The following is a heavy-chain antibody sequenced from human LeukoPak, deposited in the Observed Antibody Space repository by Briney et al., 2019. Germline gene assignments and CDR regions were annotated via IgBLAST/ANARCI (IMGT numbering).Heavy chain of an antibody. CDR3: ARGAYGDYDY. CDR1: GFTFNSYA. Sequence: GGSLRLSCAASGFTFNSYAMSWVRQAPGKGLEWVSAISSSGSSTYYAESVKGRFTISRDNSKNTLYLQMNSLRAEDTAAYYCARGAYGDYDYWGQGTLVTVSS. V-gene: IGHV3-23*01. J-gene: IGHJ4*02. CDR2: ISSSGSST. D-gene: IGHD4-17*01.